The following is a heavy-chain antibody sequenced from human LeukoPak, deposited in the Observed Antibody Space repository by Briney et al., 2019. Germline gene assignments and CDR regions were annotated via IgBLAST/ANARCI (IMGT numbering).Heavy chain of an antibody. CDR3: ARDSSGDYFDY. CDR2: IYSGGST. CDR1: GFTVSGNY. J-gene: IGHJ4*02. D-gene: IGHD3-22*01. V-gene: IGHV3-66*02. Sequence: GGSLRLSCVVSGFTVSGNYMSWVRQAPGKGLEWVSVIYSGGSTYYADSVKGRFTISRDNSKNTLFLEMNSLRAEDTAVYYCARDSSGDYFDYWGQGTLVTVPS.